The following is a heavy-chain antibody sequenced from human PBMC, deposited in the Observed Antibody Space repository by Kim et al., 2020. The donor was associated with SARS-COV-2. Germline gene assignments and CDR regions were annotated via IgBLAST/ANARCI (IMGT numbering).Heavy chain of an antibody. Sequence: QKLQGRVTMTTDTSTSTAYMELRSLRSDDTAVYYCARAVMYSSGWYPFDYWGQGTLVTVSS. J-gene: IGHJ4*02. V-gene: IGHV1-18*01. CDR3: ARAVMYSSGWYPFDY. D-gene: IGHD6-19*01.